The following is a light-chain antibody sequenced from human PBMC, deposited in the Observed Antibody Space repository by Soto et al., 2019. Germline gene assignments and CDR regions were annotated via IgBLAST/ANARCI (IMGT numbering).Light chain of an antibody. J-gene: IGLJ7*01. Sequence: QSVLMQPPSLSGAPGQRVTISCTGTNPNLGAGYVVHWYQQIPGSAPRLLIHGNTNRPSGVPDRFSGSRSGASASLAITDLQDEDEAHYYCQSYDNSLRGSLIFGGGTQLTVL. CDR2: GNT. V-gene: IGLV1-40*01. CDR1: NPNLGAGYV. CDR3: QSYDNSLRGSLI.